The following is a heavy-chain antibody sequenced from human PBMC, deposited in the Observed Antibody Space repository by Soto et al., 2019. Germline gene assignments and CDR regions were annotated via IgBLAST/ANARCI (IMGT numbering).Heavy chain of an antibody. CDR1: GGSFSGYY. J-gene: IGHJ4*02. Sequence: QVQLQQWGAGLLKPSETLSLTCAVYGGSFSGYYWSWIRQPPGKGLEWIGEINHSGSTNYNPSLKSRVPISVDTSKTQFSLKLSSVTAAETAVYYCASGPPILRIMITFGGVIVPFDYWGQGTLVTVSS. D-gene: IGHD3-16*02. V-gene: IGHV4-34*01. CDR2: INHSGST. CDR3: ASGPPILRIMITFGGVIVPFDY.